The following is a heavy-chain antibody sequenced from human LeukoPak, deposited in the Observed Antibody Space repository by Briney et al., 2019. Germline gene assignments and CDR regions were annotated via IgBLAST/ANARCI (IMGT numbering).Heavy chain of an antibody. CDR2: INHSGST. D-gene: IGHD3-3*01. Sequence: SETLSLTCAVCGGSFSGYYWSWIRQPPGKGLEWIGEINHSGSTNYNPSLKSRVTISVDTSKNQFSLKLSSVTAADTAVYYCARGYYDFWSGPNYYFDYWGQGTLVTVSS. CDR3: ARGYYDFWSGPNYYFDY. V-gene: IGHV4-34*01. J-gene: IGHJ4*02. CDR1: GGSFSGYY.